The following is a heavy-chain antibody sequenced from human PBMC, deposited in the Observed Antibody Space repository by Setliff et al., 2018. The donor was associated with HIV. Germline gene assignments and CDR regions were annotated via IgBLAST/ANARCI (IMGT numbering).Heavy chain of an antibody. CDR2: INNDGSRT. CDR3: VTDIESRPYYNPDY. D-gene: IGHD3-10*01. V-gene: IGHV3-74*01. J-gene: IGHJ4*01. Sequence: GGSLRLSCAASGFTFSSYWMHWVRQAPGKGLVWVSCINNDGSRTFYADSVKGRLTISRDNAKNTLYLQMNSLRAEDSAVYYCVTDIESRPYYNPDYWGQGTLVTVSS. CDR1: GFTFSSYW.